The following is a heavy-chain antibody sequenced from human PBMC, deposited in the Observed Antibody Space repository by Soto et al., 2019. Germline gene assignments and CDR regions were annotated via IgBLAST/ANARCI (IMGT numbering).Heavy chain of an antibody. J-gene: IGHJ3*02. CDR1: VFTFSSYS. Sequence: WWSLRLSCSASVFTFSSYSMNWVRQAPGKGLEWVSSISSSSSYIYYADSVKGRFTISRDNAKNSLYLQMNSLRAEDTAVYYCARSYCGGDCYFGDAFDIWGQGTMVTVSS. D-gene: IGHD2-21*02. CDR3: ARSYCGGDCYFGDAFDI. V-gene: IGHV3-21*01. CDR2: ISSSSSYI.